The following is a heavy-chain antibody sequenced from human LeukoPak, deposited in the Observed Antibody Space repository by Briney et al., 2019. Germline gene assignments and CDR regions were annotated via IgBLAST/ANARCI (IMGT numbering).Heavy chain of an antibody. D-gene: IGHD3-22*01. CDR2: INPSGGST. CDR3: ARDTYYYDSSGSLFDY. V-gene: IGHV1-46*01. J-gene: IGHJ4*02. Sequence: ASLKVSCKACGYTFTSYYMHWVRQAPGQGLEWMGIINPSGGSTSYAQKFQGRVTMTRDTSTSTVYMELSSLRSEDTAVYYCARDTYYYDSSGSLFDYWGQGTLVTVSS. CDR1: GYTFTSYY.